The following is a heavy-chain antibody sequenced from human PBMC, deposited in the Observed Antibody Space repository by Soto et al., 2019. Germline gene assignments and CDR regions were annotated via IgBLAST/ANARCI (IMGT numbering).Heavy chain of an antibody. D-gene: IGHD1-26*01. CDR3: ARDLGGYPSPNNYYYYGMDV. Sequence: SETLSLTCTVSGGSISSYYWSWIRQPPGKGLEWIGYIYYSGSTNYNPSLKSRVTISVDTSKNQFSLKLSSVTAADTAVYYRARDLGGYPSPNNYYYYGMDVWGQGTTVTVSS. CDR1: GGSISSYY. J-gene: IGHJ6*02. CDR2: IYYSGST. V-gene: IGHV4-59*01.